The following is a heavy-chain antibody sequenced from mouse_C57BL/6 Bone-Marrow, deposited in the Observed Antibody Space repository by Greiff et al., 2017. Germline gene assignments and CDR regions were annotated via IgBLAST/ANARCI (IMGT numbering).Heavy chain of an antibody. CDR2: INYDGSST. J-gene: IGHJ2*01. CDR1: GFTFSDYY. V-gene: IGHV5-16*01. D-gene: IGHD1-1*01. CDR3: AREGYYYGIDY. Sequence: EVKLQESEGGLVQPGSSMKLSCTASGFTFSDYYMAWVRQVPEKGLEWVANINYDGSSTYYLDSLKSRFIISRDNAKNILYLQMSSLKSEDTATDYCAREGYYYGIDYWGQGTTLTVSS.